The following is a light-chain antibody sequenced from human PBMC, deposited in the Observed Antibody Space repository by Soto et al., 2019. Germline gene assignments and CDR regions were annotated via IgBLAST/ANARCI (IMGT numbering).Light chain of an antibody. CDR1: SGSIASDY. CDR2: KDD. Sequence: NFMLTQPHSVSESPGKTVTISCTRSSGSIASDYVQWYQQRPGSAPSTVIYKDDQRPSGVPDRFSGAIDSSSNSASLTISGLQTEDEADYFCVMFHFNDFWVFGGGTKLTVL. V-gene: IGLV6-57*04. J-gene: IGLJ3*02. CDR3: VMFHFNDFWV.